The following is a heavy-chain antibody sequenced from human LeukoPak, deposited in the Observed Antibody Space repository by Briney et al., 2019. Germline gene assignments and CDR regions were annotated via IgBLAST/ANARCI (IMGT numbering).Heavy chain of an antibody. Sequence: ASVKVSCKASGGTFSSYAISWVRQAPGQGLEWMGRIIPILGIANYAQKFQDRVTITADKSTSTAYMELSSLRSEDTAVYYCARDRSGYYDILNPLDYWGQGTLVTVSS. CDR3: ARDRSGYYDILNPLDY. D-gene: IGHD3-9*01. CDR2: IIPILGIA. CDR1: GGTFSSYA. V-gene: IGHV1-69*04. J-gene: IGHJ4*02.